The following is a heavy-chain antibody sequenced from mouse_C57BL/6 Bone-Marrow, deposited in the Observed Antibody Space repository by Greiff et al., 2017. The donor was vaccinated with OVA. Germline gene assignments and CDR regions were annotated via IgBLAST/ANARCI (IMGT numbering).Heavy chain of an antibody. V-gene: IGHV1-82*01. CDR3: ARKGDYYGSSPCPY. CDR1: GYAFSSSW. D-gene: IGHD1-1*01. Sequence: QVQLQQSGPELVKPGASVKISCKASGYAFSSSWMNWVKQRPGKGLEWIGRIYPGDGDTNYNGKFKGKATLTADKSSSTAYMQLSSLTSEDSAVYFCARKGDYYGSSPCPYWGQGTLVTVSA. J-gene: IGHJ3*01. CDR2: IYPGDGDT.